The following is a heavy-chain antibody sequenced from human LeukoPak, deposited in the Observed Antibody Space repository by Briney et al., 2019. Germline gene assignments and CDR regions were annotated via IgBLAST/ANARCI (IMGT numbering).Heavy chain of an antibody. V-gene: IGHV3-53*01. CDR3: AREPGVLIATFAFDI. J-gene: IGHJ3*02. CDR1: GFTVSSNY. CDR2: IYSGGRT. D-gene: IGHD6-13*01. Sequence: GGSLRLSCAASGFTVSSNYMSWVRQAPGKGLEWVSVIYSGGRTYYAESVKGRFTISRDISKNTLYLQMNSLTAEDTAVYYCAREPGVLIATFAFDIWGQGTMVTVSS.